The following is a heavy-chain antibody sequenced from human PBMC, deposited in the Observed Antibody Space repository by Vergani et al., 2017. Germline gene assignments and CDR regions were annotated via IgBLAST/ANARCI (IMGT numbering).Heavy chain of an antibody. D-gene: IGHD3-9*01. CDR1: NDSVSNTFYY. CDR3: ARVMYRDEASTGYRLEGMDI. Sequence: QVQLQESGPGLVKPSETLSLTCTVSNDSVSNTFYYWGWIRQTPGKGLEWIGSIYYSWSTYYNPSLESRVTMSVDTSKSQFSLKLRSVTAADTAVYFCARVMYRDEASTGYRLEGMDIWGQGTTVTVSS. V-gene: IGHV4-39*07. CDR2: IYYSWST. J-gene: IGHJ6*02.